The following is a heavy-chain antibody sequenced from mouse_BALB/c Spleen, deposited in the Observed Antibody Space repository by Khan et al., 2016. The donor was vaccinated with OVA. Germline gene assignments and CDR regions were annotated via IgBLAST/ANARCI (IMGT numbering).Heavy chain of an antibody. Sequence: VQLVESGAELVKPGASVKLSCKASGYTFSSYYMYWVKQRPGQGLEWIGVINPNNGGTKFTEKFKSKVTLTVDKSSSTAYMQLSSLTSEDSTVYCCTRSGYGSFAYWGQGTLVTVSA. D-gene: IGHD2-2*01. CDR3: TRSGYGSFAY. CDR2: INPNNGGT. CDR1: GYTFSSYY. V-gene: IGHV1-64*01. J-gene: IGHJ3*01.